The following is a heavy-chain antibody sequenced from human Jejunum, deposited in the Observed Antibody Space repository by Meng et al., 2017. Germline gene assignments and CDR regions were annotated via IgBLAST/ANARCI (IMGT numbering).Heavy chain of an antibody. D-gene: IGHD3-16*01. J-gene: IGHJ4*02. CDR1: DYSISSGYN. V-gene: IGHV4-38-2*02. CDR3: ARFGHY. Sequence: SETLSLTCTVSDYSISSGYNWGWIRQPPGKGLEWIGTISYSGSTYYNPSLKSRVTISVDTSKNHFSLTLSSVTAADTAVYYCARFGHYWGQGTLVTVSS. CDR2: ISYSGST.